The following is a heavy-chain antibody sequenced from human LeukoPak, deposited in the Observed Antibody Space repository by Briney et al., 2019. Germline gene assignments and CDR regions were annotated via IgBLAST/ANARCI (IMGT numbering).Heavy chain of an antibody. CDR1: GFTFSTFA. J-gene: IGHJ4*02. V-gene: IGHV3-23*01. Sequence: GGSLRLSCAASGFTFSTFAMIWVRQPPGKGLESVSSIFPSGGEIHYADSVRGRFTISRDNSKSTLSLQMNSLRAEDTAIYYCATYRQVLLPFESWGQGTLVTVSS. D-gene: IGHD2-8*02. CDR2: IFPSGGEI. CDR3: ATYRQVLLPFES.